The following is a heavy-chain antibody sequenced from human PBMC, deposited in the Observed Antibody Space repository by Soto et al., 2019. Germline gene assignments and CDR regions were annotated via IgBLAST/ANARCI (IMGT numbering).Heavy chain of an antibody. CDR1: GYSFTSHW. D-gene: IGHD5-18*01. V-gene: IGHV5-10-1*01. J-gene: IGHJ2*01. Sequence: EVQLVQSGAEVKKPGEYLRISCKGSGYSFTSHWISWVRQMPGKGLEWMGRIDPSDSYTSYSPSFQGHVTISADKSITTVYLQRSSLKASDTATYYCARGDTALSYWYFDLWGRCTLVTVSS. CDR2: IDPSDSYT. CDR3: ARGDTALSYWYFDL.